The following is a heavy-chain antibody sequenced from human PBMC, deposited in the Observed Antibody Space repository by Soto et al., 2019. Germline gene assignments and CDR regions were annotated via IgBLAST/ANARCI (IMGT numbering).Heavy chain of an antibody. CDR2: ISYDGAHT. CDR3: ARGSRGRDYLDH. Sequence: PGGSLRLSCVTSAFSFSSHAMHWVRQAPGKGLEWVAIISYDGAHTFYADSVKGRFTVSRDNSKSTLYLEMTSLTAEDTSLYYCARGSRGRDYLDHWGQGTLVTVSS. D-gene: IGHD1-26*01. J-gene: IGHJ4*01. CDR1: AFSFSSHA. V-gene: IGHV3-33*01.